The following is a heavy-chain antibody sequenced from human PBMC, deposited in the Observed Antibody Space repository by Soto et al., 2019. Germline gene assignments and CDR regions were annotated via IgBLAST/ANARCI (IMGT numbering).Heavy chain of an antibody. CDR1: GYTFTSYG. CDR3: ATHNWNYPGYFDY. Sequence: ASVKVSCKASGYTFTSYGISWVRQAPGQGLEWMGWISAFNGNTYYAQKLQGRVTMTEDTSTDTAYMELSSLRSEDTAVYYCATHNWNYPGYFDYWGQGTLVTVSS. V-gene: IGHV1-18*01. J-gene: IGHJ4*02. CDR2: ISAFNGNT. D-gene: IGHD1-7*01.